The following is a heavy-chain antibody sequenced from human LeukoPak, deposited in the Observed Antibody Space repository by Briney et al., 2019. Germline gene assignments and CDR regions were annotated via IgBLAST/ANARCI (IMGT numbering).Heavy chain of an antibody. CDR1: GFTFSSSG. Sequence: GGSLRLSCAASGFTFSSSGMHWVRQAPGKGLEWVAVVSYDGRNKYYADSVKGRFTISRDNSKNTLYMQMNSLRAEDTAVYYCAKDYGYYSSYYYGMDVWGQGTTVTVSS. V-gene: IGHV3-30*18. J-gene: IGHJ6*02. CDR3: AKDYGYYSSYYYGMDV. CDR2: VSYDGRNK. D-gene: IGHD4-11*01.